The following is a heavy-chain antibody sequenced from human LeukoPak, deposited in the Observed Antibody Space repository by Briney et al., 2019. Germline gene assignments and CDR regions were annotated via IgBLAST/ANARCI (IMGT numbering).Heavy chain of an antibody. D-gene: IGHD1-26*01. V-gene: IGHV1-8*02. CDR2: MNPNSGNT. Sequence: ASVKVSCKASGYTFTGYYMHWVRQATGQGLEWMGWMNPNSGNTGYAQKFQGRVTMTRNTSISTAYMELSSLRSEDTAVYYCAIRRDKGRGIDYWGQGTLVTVSS. CDR3: AIRRDKGRGIDY. CDR1: GYTFTGYY. J-gene: IGHJ4*02.